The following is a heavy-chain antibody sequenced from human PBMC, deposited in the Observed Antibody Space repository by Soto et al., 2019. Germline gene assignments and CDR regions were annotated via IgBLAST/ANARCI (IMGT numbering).Heavy chain of an antibody. CDR2: IYYSGST. J-gene: IGHJ4*02. CDR1: GGSVSSGSYY. CDR3: ARYSSSSHLDY. Sequence: TSETLSLTCTVSGGSVSSGSYYWSWIRQPPGKGLEWIGYIYYSGSTNYNPSLKSRVTISVDTSKNQFSLKLSSVTAADTAVYYCARYSSSSHLDYWGQGTLVTVSS. V-gene: IGHV4-61*01. D-gene: IGHD6-6*01.